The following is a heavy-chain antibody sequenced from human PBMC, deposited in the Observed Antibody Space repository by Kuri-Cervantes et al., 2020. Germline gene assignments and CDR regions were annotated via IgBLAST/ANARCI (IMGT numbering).Heavy chain of an antibody. CDR3: AKGVSSWYRGATDY. Sequence: GESLKISCAASGFTVSSNYMSWVRQAPGKGLEWVSVIYSGGSTYYADSVKGRFTISRDNSKNTLYLQMNNVRAEDTAVYYCAKGVSSWYRGATDYWGQGILVTVSS. J-gene: IGHJ4*02. CDR2: IYSGGST. CDR1: GFTVSSNY. D-gene: IGHD6-13*01. V-gene: IGHV3-53*01.